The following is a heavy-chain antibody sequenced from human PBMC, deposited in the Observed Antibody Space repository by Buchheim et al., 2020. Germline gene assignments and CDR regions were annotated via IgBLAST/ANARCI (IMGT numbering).Heavy chain of an antibody. CDR3: ASAGPSTGYGMDV. V-gene: IGHV3-30*04. D-gene: IGHD1-14*01. Sequence: QVQLVESGGGVIQPGRSLRLSCAASGFTFSSYAMHWVRQAPGKGLEWVAVISYDGSNKYYADAVKGRFTISRDNSKNTLYLQMNNLRAEDTAVYYCASAGPSTGYGMDVWGQGTT. CDR2: ISYDGSNK. CDR1: GFTFSSYA. J-gene: IGHJ6*02.